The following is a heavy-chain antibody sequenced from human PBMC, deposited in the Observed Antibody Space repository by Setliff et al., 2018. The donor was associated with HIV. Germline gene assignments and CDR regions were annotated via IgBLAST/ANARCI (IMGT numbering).Heavy chain of an antibody. Sequence: GASVKVSCKASGYTFTSYGISWVRQAPGQGLEWMGWISAYNGNTNYAQKLQGRVTMTTDTSTSTAYMELRSLRSADTAVYYCARDGNNYYDSSGYSNWFDPWGQGTLVTVSS. D-gene: IGHD3-22*01. CDR2: ISAYNGNT. V-gene: IGHV1-18*01. J-gene: IGHJ5*02. CDR3: ARDGNNYYDSSGYSNWFDP. CDR1: GYTFTSYG.